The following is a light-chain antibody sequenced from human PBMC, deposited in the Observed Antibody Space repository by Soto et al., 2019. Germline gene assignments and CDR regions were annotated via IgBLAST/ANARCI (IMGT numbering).Light chain of an antibody. CDR2: HVS. J-gene: IGLJ2*01. CDR1: SSDVGGYNY. Sequence: QSVLTQPRSVSGSPGQSVTISCTGTSSDVGGYNYVSWYQQHPGKAPKLMIYHVSKRPSGVPDRFSGSKSDNTASLTISGLQAEDEAGYYCCSYEGTYILLFGGGTKVTVL. V-gene: IGLV2-11*01. CDR3: CSYEGTYILL.